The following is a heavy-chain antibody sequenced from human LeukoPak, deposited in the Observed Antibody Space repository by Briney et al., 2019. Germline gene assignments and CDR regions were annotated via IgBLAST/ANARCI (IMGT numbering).Heavy chain of an antibody. CDR2: ISWNSGSK. D-gene: IGHD3-3*01. CDR1: GFTFDDYA. J-gene: IGHJ4*02. CDR3: ARGGGYDFWSGHFDH. Sequence: GRSLILSCAASGFTFDDYAMHWVRQSPGKGLEWVSGISWNSGSKNYADSVEGRFTISRDDAKSSLYLQMNSLRAEDTALYYCARGGGYDFWSGHFDHWGQGTLVTVSS. V-gene: IGHV3-9*01.